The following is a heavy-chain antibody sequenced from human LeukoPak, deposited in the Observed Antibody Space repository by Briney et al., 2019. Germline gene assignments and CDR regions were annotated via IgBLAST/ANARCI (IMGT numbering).Heavy chain of an antibody. D-gene: IGHD3-10*01. CDR3: ARDSSDVRDDYGDF. V-gene: IGHV3-48*02. CDR1: GFTFSSYS. CDR2: ISSSSSTI. Sequence: GGSLRLSCAASGFTFSSYSMNWVRQAPGKGLEWVSYISSSSSTIYYADSVKGRFTISRDNAKNSLYLQMNSLRDEDTAVYYWARDSSDVRDDYGDFWGQGTLVTVSS. J-gene: IGHJ4*02.